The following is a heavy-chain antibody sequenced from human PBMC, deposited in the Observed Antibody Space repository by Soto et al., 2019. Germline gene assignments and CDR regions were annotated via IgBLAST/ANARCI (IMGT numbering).Heavy chain of an antibody. CDR1: GFSFRTYG. CDR3: ASDANQDVGGWSWGWCDP. CDR2: IWLDGSNK. Sequence: QVQLVESGGGVVQPGRSLRLSCAASGFSFRTYGMHWVRQSPGKGLEWVANIWLDGSNKYYADSVKGRFTISRDDSKNPLCLQMNNLGVEDTAVYYCASDANQDVGGWSWGWCDPWGQGPLVTV. V-gene: IGHV3-33*01. D-gene: IGHD7-27*01. J-gene: IGHJ5*02.